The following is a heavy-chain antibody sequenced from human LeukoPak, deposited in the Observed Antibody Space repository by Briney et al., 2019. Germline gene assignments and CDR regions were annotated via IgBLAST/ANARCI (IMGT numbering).Heavy chain of an antibody. CDR2: IYYSGST. D-gene: IGHD1-26*01. CDR1: GGSISSSSYY. CDR3: AREGDSGSYGDAFDI. Sequence: SETLSLTCTVSGGSISSSSYYWGWIRQPPGKGLEWIGSIYYSGSTNYNPSLKSRVTISVDTSKNQFSLKLSSVTAADTAVYYCAREGDSGSYGDAFDIWGQGTMVTVSS. V-gene: IGHV4-39*07. J-gene: IGHJ3*02.